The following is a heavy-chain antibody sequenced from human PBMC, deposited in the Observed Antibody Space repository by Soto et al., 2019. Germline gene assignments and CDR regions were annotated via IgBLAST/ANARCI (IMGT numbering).Heavy chain of an antibody. CDR1: GGSFSDYY. Sequence: SETLSLTCAVYGGSFSDYYWSLLRQPPGKGLEWIGEINHSGSTNYNPSLKSRVTISVDTSKNQFSLKLSSVTAADTAVYYCARDGFAWLHADYYGSGSSYGMDVWGQGTTVTVSS. CDR2: INHSGST. CDR3: ARDGFAWLHADYYGSGSSYGMDV. D-gene: IGHD3-10*01. J-gene: IGHJ6*02. V-gene: IGHV4-34*01.